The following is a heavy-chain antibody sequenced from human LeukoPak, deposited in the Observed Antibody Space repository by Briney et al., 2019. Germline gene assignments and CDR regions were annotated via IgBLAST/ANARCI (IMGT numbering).Heavy chain of an antibody. V-gene: IGHV3-33*01. J-gene: IGHJ4*02. Sequence: PGRSLRLSCAASGFTFSSYGMHWVRQAPGKGLEWVAVIWYDGSNKYYADSVKGRFTTSRDNSKNTLYLQMNSLRAEDTAVYYCARDWGSNFDYWGQGTLVTVSS. D-gene: IGHD7-27*01. CDR3: ARDWGSNFDY. CDR2: IWYDGSNK. CDR1: GFTFSSYG.